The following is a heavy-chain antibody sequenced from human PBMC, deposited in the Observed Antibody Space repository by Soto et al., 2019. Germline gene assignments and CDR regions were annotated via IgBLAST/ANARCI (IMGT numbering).Heavy chain of an antibody. Sequence: SETLSLTCTVSGDSISNNYWSWIRQPPGKGLEWIGYIYNIGSTNYNPSLKGRATMSVDTSKNQFSLTLRSVTAADTAAYFCSGGDSWHLVDYWGQGTLLTVSS. CDR2: IYNIGST. CDR1: GDSISNNY. V-gene: IGHV4-59*01. CDR3: SGGDSWHLVDY. D-gene: IGHD6-6*01. J-gene: IGHJ4*01.